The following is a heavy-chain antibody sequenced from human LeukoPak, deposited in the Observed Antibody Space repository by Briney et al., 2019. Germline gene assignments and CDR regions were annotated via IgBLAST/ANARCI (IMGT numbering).Heavy chain of an antibody. CDR1: GFAFSTYA. D-gene: IGHD5/OR15-5a*01. V-gene: IGHV3-23*01. Sequence: GGSLRLSCAASGFAFSTYAMTWVRQAPEKGLQWVSTISTSGRATYYADSVEGRFTISRDNSKNTLYLQMNSLRADDTAVYYCAKARGSSVYEQYDYWGQGTQVTVSP. J-gene: IGHJ4*02. CDR2: ISTSGRAT. CDR3: AKARGSSVYEQYDY.